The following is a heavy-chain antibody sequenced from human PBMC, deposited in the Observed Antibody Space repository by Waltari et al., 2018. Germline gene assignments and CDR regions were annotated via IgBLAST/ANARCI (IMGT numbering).Heavy chain of an antibody. CDR2: ISWNSGSI. V-gene: IGHV3-9*01. Sequence: EVQLVESGGGLVQPGRSLRLSCAASGFTFDDYAMHWVRQAPGKGLEWVSGISWNSGSIGYADSLKGRFTISRDNAKNSLYLQMNSLRAEDTALYYCAKDIYYDSSGQRGGFDYWGQGTLVTVSS. CDR1: GFTFDDYA. CDR3: AKDIYYDSSGQRGGFDY. J-gene: IGHJ4*02. D-gene: IGHD3-22*01.